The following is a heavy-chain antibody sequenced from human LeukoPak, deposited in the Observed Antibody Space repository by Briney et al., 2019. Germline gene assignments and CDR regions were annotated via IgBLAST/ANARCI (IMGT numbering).Heavy chain of an antibody. Sequence: PSETLSLTCAVYGGSFSGYYWSWIRQPPGKGLEWIGYIYYSGSTNYSPSLKSRVTISVDTSKNQFSLKLSSVTAADTAVYYCASLHYYGSGSYGFDPWGQGTLVTVSS. CDR1: GGSFSGYY. D-gene: IGHD3-10*01. CDR2: IYYSGST. V-gene: IGHV4-59*01. J-gene: IGHJ5*02. CDR3: ASLHYYGSGSYGFDP.